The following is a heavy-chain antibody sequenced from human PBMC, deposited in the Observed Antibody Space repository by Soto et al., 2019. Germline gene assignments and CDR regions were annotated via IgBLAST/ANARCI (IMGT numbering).Heavy chain of an antibody. V-gene: IGHV1-46*04. CDR2: TNPSDGST. CDR3: ARSYVTSRPIDF. CDR1: GYSLTGYY. D-gene: IGHD3-10*02. Sequence: QVQLVQSGAEVRKPGASVKVSCKASGYSLTGYYMHCVRQAPGQGLEWMGITNPSDGSTSYAQKLQGRVTITRDTSTSTVYKQMSSLRPEDTAMYYCARSYVTSRPIDFWGQGTLVPVSS. J-gene: IGHJ4*02.